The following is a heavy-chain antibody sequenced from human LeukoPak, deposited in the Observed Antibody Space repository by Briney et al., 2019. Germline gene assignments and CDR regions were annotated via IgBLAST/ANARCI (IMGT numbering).Heavy chain of an antibody. CDR1: GGTFSSYA. CDR3: ARDRMVAAAGPRYYYGMAV. D-gene: IGHD6-13*01. J-gene: IGHJ6*02. CDR2: IIPIFGIA. Sequence: GASVKVSCKASGGTFSSYAISWVRQAPGQGLEWMGRIIPIFGIANYAQKFQGRVTITADKSTSTAYMELSSLRSEDTAVYYCARDRMVAAAGPRYYYGMAVWGQGTTVTVSS. V-gene: IGHV1-69*04.